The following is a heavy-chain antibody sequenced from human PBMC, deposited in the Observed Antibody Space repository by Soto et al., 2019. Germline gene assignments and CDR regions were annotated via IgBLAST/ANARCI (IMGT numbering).Heavy chain of an antibody. Sequence: GGSRRLSCAASGFTFSSYSMNWVRQAPGKGLEWVSYISSSSSTIYYADSVKGRFTISRDNAKNSLYLQMNSLRDEDTAVYYCARDNSGYDSSGYYSLASWGQGTLVTVSS. CDR1: GFTFSSYS. J-gene: IGHJ4*02. CDR2: ISSSSSTI. V-gene: IGHV3-48*02. D-gene: IGHD3-22*01. CDR3: ARDNSGYDSSGYYSLAS.